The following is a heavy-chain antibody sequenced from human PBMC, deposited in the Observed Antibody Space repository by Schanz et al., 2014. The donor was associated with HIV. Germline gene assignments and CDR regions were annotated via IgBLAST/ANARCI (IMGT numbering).Heavy chain of an antibody. V-gene: IGHV3-30*03. CDR3: IGDAFGSKDV. J-gene: IGHJ3*01. D-gene: IGHD3-3*01. CDR1: GFTFRRHG. CDR2: ISFDGATT. Sequence: QVQLVESGGGVVQPGASLRVSCAASGFTFRRHGMHWVRQAPGKGLEGVALISFDGATTSYVDSVKGRFTISRDNARNTVHLQMSSLRTDDTAVYHCIGDAFGSKDVWGQGTMVTVSS.